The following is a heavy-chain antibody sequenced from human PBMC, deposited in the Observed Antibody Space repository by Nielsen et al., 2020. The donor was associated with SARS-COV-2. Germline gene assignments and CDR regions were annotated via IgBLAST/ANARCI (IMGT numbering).Heavy chain of an antibody. CDR1: GFTFSSYA. J-gene: IGHJ6*03. V-gene: IGHV3-64D*09. CDR2: ISSNGGST. Sequence: RGSLRLSCSASGFTFSSYAMHWVRQAPGKGLEYVSAISSNGGSTYYADSVKGRFTISRDNSKNTLYLQMSSLRAEDTAVYYCSSTSSSYYYYYYMDVWGKGTTVTVSS. CDR3: SSTSSSYYYYYYMDV. D-gene: IGHD2-2*01.